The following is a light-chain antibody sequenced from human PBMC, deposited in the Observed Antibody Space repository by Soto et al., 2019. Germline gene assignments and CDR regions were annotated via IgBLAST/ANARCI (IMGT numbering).Light chain of an antibody. CDR2: KAS. J-gene: IGKJ4*01. CDR3: QQYNNS. Sequence: DIQMTQSPSMLSASVGDRVTISCRASQSISNWLAWYQKKPGKAPKLLIYKASSLESGVPSRFSGSGSGTEFTLTINSLQPDDFATYYCQQYNNSFGGGTRVEIK. V-gene: IGKV1-5*03. CDR1: QSISNW.